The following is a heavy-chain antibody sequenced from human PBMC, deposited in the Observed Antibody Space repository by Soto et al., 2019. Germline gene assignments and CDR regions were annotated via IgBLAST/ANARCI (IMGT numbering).Heavy chain of an antibody. D-gene: IGHD3-16*01. J-gene: IGHJ4*02. CDR3: VCGGNFFVY. V-gene: IGHV3-7*01. CDR2: LDQDGSER. Sequence: EVQLVESGGGLVQPGGSLRLSCAASGFTFSTYWMTWVRRPPGKGLEWVANLDQDGSERYSVDSVRGRFTISRDNAKNSLYLKMNSLRAEDTAVYYCVCGGNFFVYWGQGTLVTVSP. CDR1: GFTFSTYW.